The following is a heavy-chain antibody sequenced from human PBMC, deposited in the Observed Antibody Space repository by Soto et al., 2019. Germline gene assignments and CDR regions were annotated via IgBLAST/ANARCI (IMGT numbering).Heavy chain of an antibody. D-gene: IGHD6-13*01. CDR2: IYSGGST. J-gene: IGHJ4*02. CDR1: GFTVSSNY. V-gene: IGHV3-53*05. CDR3: AKSPIAAAGTLDY. Sequence: PGGSLRLSCAASGFTVSSNYMSWVRQAPGKGLEWVSVIYSGGSTYYADSVKGRFTISRDNSKNTLYLQMNSLRAEDTAVYYCAKSPIAAAGTLDYWGQGTLVTVSS.